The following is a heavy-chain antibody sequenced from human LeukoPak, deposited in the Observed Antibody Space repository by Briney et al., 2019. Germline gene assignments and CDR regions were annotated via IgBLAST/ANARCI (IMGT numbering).Heavy chain of an antibody. D-gene: IGHD3-22*01. Sequence: SETLSLTCTVSGGFISSYYWSWIRQPPGKGLEWIGYIYYSGSTNYNPSLKSRVTISVDTSKNQFSLKLSSVTAADTAVYYCARGHDYYDSSGYYYEGGGDLYYFDYWGQGTLVTVSS. J-gene: IGHJ4*02. V-gene: IGHV4-59*01. CDR3: ARGHDYYDSSGYYYEGGGDLYYFDY. CDR1: GGFISSYY. CDR2: IYYSGST.